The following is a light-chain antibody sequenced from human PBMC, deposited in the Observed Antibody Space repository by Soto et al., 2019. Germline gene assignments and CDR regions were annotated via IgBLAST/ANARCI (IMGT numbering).Light chain of an antibody. CDR2: GAS. CDR3: QHSYGTPRT. CDR1: QSISNH. V-gene: IGKV1-39*01. Sequence: TQIPQSPPSLPASVADKATITCRASQSISNHLNWYQQKPGKVPEVLIYGASSLQPGVPSRFTGSGSGTDFTLTISSLQPEDFATYYCQHSYGTPRTFGQGTKVEIK. J-gene: IGKJ1*01.